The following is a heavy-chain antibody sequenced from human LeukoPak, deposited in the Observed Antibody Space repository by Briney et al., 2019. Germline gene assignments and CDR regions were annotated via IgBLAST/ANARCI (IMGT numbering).Heavy chain of an antibody. CDR3: ATARSSGWYGGPFDY. CDR1: GYTFTGYY. V-gene: IGHV1-2*02. J-gene: IGHJ4*02. CDR2: INPNSGGT. Sequence: ASVKVSCKASGYTFTGYYMHWVRQAPGRGLEWMGWINPNSGGTNYAQKFQGRVTMTEDTSTDTAYMELSSLRSEDTAVYYCATARSSGWYGGPFDYWGQGTLVTVSS. D-gene: IGHD6-19*01.